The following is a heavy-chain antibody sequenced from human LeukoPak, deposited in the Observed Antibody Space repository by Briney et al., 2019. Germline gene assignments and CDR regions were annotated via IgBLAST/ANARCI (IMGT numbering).Heavy chain of an antibody. CDR2: ISYGVTSK. CDR3: VGAAAALFDY. V-gene: IGHV3-30-3*01. D-gene: IGHD6-13*01. Sequence: GALRLSCTTSGFTFSNYAMHWVRQAPGKGLEWVAFISYGVTSKDYADSVKGRFTISRDNSKNTLYLQMNSLRAEDTAVYYCVGAAAALFDYWGQGTLVTVSS. J-gene: IGHJ4*02. CDR1: GFTFSNYA.